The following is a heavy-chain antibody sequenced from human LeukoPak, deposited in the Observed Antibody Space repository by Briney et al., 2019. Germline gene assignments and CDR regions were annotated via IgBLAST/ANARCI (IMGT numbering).Heavy chain of an antibody. J-gene: IGHJ4*02. CDR2: IYYSGST. CDR1: GGSVSSSSYY. D-gene: IGHD1-26*01. CDR3: ARGILRGSWCLGY. V-gene: IGHV4-39*01. Sequence: SETLSLTCTVSGGSVSSSSYYWGWIRQPPGKGLEWIGSIYYSGSTYYNPSLKSRVTISVDTSKNQFSLKLSSVTAADTAVYYCARGILRGSWCLGYWGQGTLVTVSS.